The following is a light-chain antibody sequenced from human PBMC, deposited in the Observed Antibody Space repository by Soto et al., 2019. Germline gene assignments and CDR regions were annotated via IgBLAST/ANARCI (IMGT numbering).Light chain of an antibody. V-gene: IGKV3-20*01. CDR2: GAS. CDR3: QQYGSGWT. J-gene: IGKJ1*01. CDR1: QSVSSSY. Sequence: EIVLTQSPGTLSLSPGERATLSCRASQSVSSSYLAWYQQKPGQAPRLLIYGASSRATGIPDGFSGSGSGTDFTLTISRLEPEDFAVYYCQQYGSGWTFGQGTKVEIK.